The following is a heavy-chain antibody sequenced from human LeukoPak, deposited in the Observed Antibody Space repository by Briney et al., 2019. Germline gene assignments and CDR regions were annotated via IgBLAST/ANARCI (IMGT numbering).Heavy chain of an antibody. CDR3: AKDMGYDILTGYCFDY. CDR2: ISWNSGSI. D-gene: IGHD3-9*01. V-gene: IGHV3-9*01. Sequence: GRSLRLSCAGSGFTFDNYAMHWVRQAPGKGLEWVSGISWNSGSIGYADSVKGRFTISRDNAENSLYLQMNSLRAEDTALYYCAKDMGYDILTGYCFDYWGQGTLVTVSS. CDR1: GFTFDNYA. J-gene: IGHJ4*02.